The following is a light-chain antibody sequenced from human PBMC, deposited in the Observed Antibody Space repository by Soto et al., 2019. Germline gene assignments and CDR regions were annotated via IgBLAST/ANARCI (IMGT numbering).Light chain of an antibody. CDR3: QQYEAYPLT. J-gene: IGKJ4*01. V-gene: IGKV1-5*03. Sequence: DIQLTQSPSTLSASVGDRVTITCRASQSINSWLAWYQQKPGKAPKLLVYKASSLESGVPSRFSGSGSGTEFPLPISTLQPDDYATYYCQQYEAYPLTFGGGNKVEI. CDR1: QSINSW. CDR2: KAS.